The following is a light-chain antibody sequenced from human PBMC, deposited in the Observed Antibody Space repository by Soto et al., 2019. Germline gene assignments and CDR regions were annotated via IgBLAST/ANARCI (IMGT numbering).Light chain of an antibody. Sequence: QSVLTQPASVSGSPGQSITISCTGTSSDVGGYNFVSWYQQHPDKAPKLMIYDVTNRPSGVSNRFSGSKSGSTASLTISGLQAEYEADYYCSLYTSISTYVFGTGTKLTVL. CDR3: SLYTSISTYV. J-gene: IGLJ1*01. V-gene: IGLV2-14*01. CDR2: DVT. CDR1: SSDVGGYNF.